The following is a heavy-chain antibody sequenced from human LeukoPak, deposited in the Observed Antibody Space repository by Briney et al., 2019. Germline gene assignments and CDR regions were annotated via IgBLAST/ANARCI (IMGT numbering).Heavy chain of an antibody. CDR3: AKGVTHDYFDY. V-gene: IGHV3-33*06. J-gene: IGHJ4*02. CDR1: GFTFSSYG. CDR2: IWYDGSNK. D-gene: IGHD2-21*02. Sequence: PGGSLRLSCAASGFTFSSYGMHWVRQAPGKGLEWVAVIWYDGSNKYYADSVKGRFTISRDNSKNTLYLQMNSLRAEDTAVYYCAKGVTHDYFDYWGQGTLVTVSS.